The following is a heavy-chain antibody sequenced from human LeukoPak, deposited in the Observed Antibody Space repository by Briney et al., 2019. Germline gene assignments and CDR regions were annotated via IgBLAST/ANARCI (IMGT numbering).Heavy chain of an antibody. Sequence: GASVKVSCKASRGTFSSYAISWVRQAPGQGLEWMGRIIPIFGTANYAQKFQGRVTITADESTSTAYMELSSLRSEDTAVYYCARDRGYSYAKKSSEYCYMDVWGKGTTVTISS. D-gene: IGHD5-18*01. J-gene: IGHJ6*03. CDR1: RGTFSSYA. CDR3: ARDRGYSYAKKSSEYCYMDV. V-gene: IGHV1-69*15. CDR2: IIPIFGTA.